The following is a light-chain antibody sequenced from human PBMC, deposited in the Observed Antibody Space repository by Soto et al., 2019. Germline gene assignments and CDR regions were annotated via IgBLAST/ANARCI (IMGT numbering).Light chain of an antibody. CDR3: QQYGTSLWT. CDR2: AAS. Sequence: EIVLTQSPGTLSLSPGEGATLSCRASQSVSSTYLAWYQQKPGQAPRLLIYAASTRAAGIPDRFSGSGSGTDFTFTINRLEPEDSAVYFCQQYGTSLWTFGQGTKVEIK. J-gene: IGKJ1*01. V-gene: IGKV3-20*01. CDR1: QSVSSTY.